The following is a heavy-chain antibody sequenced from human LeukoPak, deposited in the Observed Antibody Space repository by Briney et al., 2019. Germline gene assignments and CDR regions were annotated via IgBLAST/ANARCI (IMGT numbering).Heavy chain of an antibody. CDR2: SSSSSSYI. J-gene: IGHJ4*02. D-gene: IGHD5-18*01. Sequence: GGSLRLSCAASGFTFSSYSMNWVRQAPGKGLGLVSSSSSSSSYIYYADSVKGRFTISRDNAKSSLYLQMNSLRAEDTAVYYCARDGVVDTAMQPLDYWGQGTLVTVSS. CDR1: GFTFSSYS. CDR3: ARDGVVDTAMQPLDY. V-gene: IGHV3-21*01.